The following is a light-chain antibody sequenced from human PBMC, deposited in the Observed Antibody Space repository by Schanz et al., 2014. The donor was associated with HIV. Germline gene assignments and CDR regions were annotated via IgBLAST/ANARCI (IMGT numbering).Light chain of an antibody. Sequence: QSALTQPASVSGSLGQSITISCTGTSGDVGRYDYVSWYQQHPGQAPKLLIYDVTYRPSGISNRFSGSKSAYTASLTISGLQPEDEADYYCSSYTTSSTLVFGGGTKLTVL. CDR3: SSYTTSSTLV. CDR2: DVT. V-gene: IGLV2-14*03. J-gene: IGLJ2*01. CDR1: SGDVGRYDY.